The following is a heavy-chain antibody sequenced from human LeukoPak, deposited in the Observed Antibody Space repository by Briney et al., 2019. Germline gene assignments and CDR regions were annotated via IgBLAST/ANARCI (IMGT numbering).Heavy chain of an antibody. Sequence: GRSLRLPCAASGFTFSSYGMHWVRQAPGKGLEWVAVMSYDGSKEYYADSVKGRFTISRDNSKNTLYLQMNSLRVEDTAVYYCLVWKHVFDRWGQGTLVTVSS. V-gene: IGHV3-30*03. CDR2: MSYDGSKE. CDR3: LVWKHVFDR. J-gene: IGHJ5*02. D-gene: IGHD5/OR15-5a*01. CDR1: GFTFSSYG.